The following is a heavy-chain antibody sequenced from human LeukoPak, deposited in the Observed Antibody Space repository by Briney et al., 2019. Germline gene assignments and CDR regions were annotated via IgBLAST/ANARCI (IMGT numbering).Heavy chain of an antibody. Sequence: SETLSLTCAVYGGSFSGYYWSWIRQPPGKGLEWIGEINHSGSTNYNPSLKSRVTTSVDTSKNQFSLKLSSVTAADTAVYYCARVGSSGWYGWRQTNWFDPWGQGTLVTVSS. CDR1: GGSFSGYY. J-gene: IGHJ5*02. V-gene: IGHV4-34*01. D-gene: IGHD6-19*01. CDR2: INHSGST. CDR3: ARVGSSGWYGWRQTNWFDP.